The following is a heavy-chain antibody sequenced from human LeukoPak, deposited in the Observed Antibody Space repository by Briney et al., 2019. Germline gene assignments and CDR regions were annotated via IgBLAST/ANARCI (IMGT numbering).Heavy chain of an antibody. D-gene: IGHD3-3*01. CDR2: IYYSGST. V-gene: IGHV4-59*08. J-gene: IGHJ4*02. CDR3: ARGYDFWSGYYGYYFDY. CDR1: GGSISSYY. Sequence: SETLSLTCTVSGGSISSYYWSWIRQPPGKGLEWIGYIYYSGSTNYNPSLKSRVTISVDTSKNQFSLKLSSVTAADTAVYYCARGYDFWSGYYGYYFDYWGQGTLVTVSS.